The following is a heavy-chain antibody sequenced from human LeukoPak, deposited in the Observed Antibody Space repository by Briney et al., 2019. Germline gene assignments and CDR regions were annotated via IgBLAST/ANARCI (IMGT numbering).Heavy chain of an antibody. CDR1: GYTFTSYD. V-gene: IGHV1-8*01. CDR2: MNPNSGNT. D-gene: IGHD3-9*01. J-gene: IGHJ6*02. Sequence: ASVKVSCKASGYTFTSYDINWVRQATGQGLEWMGWMNPNSGNTGYAQKFQGRVTMTEDTSTDTAYMELSSLRSEDTAVYYCAASGIRYFDWSDYYYGMDVWGQGTTVTVSS. CDR3: AASGIRYFDWSDYYYGMDV.